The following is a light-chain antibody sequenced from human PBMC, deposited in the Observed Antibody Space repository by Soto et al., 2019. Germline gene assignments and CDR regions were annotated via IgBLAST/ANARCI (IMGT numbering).Light chain of an antibody. CDR2: EVN. Sequence: QSALTQPPSASGSPGQSVTISCTGTSSDIGGYNSVSWYQQHPGKAPRLMIYEVNKRPSGVPDRFSGSKSGYTASLTVSGLQTEDESYYYCSSSACSDRYLVFGGGTKLTVL. CDR3: SSSACSDRYLV. V-gene: IGLV2-8*01. J-gene: IGLJ3*02. CDR1: SSDIGGYNS.